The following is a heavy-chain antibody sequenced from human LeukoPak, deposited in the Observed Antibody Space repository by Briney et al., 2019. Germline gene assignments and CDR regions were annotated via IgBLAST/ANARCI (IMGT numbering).Heavy chain of an antibody. CDR1: GLTFGNFW. CDR2: ISGSGGTT. CDR3: AKLWEIQLWSTFDY. Sequence: GGSLRLSCEVSGLTFGNFWMSWVRQAPGKGVEWVSVISGSGGTTYYADSVKGRFTISRDNSKNTLYLQMNSLRAEDTAVYYCAKLWEIQLWSTFDYWGQGTLVTVSS. V-gene: IGHV3-23*01. D-gene: IGHD5-18*01. J-gene: IGHJ4*02.